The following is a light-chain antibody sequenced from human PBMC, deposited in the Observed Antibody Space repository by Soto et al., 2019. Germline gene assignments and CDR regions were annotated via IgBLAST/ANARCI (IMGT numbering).Light chain of an antibody. V-gene: IGLV2-14*01. CDR2: DVS. J-gene: IGLJ2*01. CDR3: SSYTSSRGVV. CDR1: SSDVGGYSY. Sequence: QSALTQPASVSGSPGQSITISCTGTSSDVGGYSYVSWYQQHPGKAPKLMIYDVSNRPSGVSNRFSGSKSGNTASLTISGLQAEDEADYYCSSYTSSRGVVFGGGTKVTVL.